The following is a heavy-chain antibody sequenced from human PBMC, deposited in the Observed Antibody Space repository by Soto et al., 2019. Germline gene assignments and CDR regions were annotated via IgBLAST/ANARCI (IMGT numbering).Heavy chain of an antibody. CDR3: ASSTGSYYKWLDP. D-gene: IGHD1-26*01. J-gene: IGHJ5*02. V-gene: IGHV1-69*06. Sequence: QVQLVQSGAEVKKPGSSVRVSCKASGDSFRFSTISWVRQAPGQGLEWMGGIIILFGTTNYAQNFQGRVTITADTSTTTVYMELSSLRSEDTAVYYCASSTGSYYKWLDPWGQGTLVSVSS. CDR2: IIILFGTT. CDR1: GDSFRFST.